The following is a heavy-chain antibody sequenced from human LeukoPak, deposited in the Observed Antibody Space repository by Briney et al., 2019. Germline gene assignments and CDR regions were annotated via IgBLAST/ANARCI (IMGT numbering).Heavy chain of an antibody. CDR3: ARDPAWGAIDY. D-gene: IGHD7-27*01. CDR1: GFSIRSSW. J-gene: IGHJ4*02. Sequence: GGSLRLSYAVSGFSIRSSWMSWVRQTPGKGLEWVADMNEDGSGTYYVDSVKGRFTVSRDNAKNSLYLQMSSLRAEDTAVYCCARDPAWGAIDYWGQGTLVTVSS. V-gene: IGHV3-7*01. CDR2: MNEDGSGT.